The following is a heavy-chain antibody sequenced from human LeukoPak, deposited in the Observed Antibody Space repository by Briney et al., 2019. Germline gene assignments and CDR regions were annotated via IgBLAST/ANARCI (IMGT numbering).Heavy chain of an antibody. J-gene: IGHJ4*02. Sequence: KPSETLSLTCTVSGGSISSYYWSWIRQPAGKGLEWIGRIYTSGSTNYSPSLKSRVTMSVDTSKNQFSLKLGSVTAADTAVYYCARWVFSSGWYSFDYWGQGTLVTVSS. CDR3: ARWVFSSGWYSFDY. V-gene: IGHV4-4*07. CDR1: GGSISSYY. D-gene: IGHD6-19*01. CDR2: IYTSGST.